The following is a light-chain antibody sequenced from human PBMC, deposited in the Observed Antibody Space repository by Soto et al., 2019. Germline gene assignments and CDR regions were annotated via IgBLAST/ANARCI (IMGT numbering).Light chain of an antibody. Sequence: DILMTQSPATLSASLGDRATITCRASQSISSSLAWYQQKPGQAPRLLIYGASTRATGIPARFSGSGSGTEFTLTISSLQSEDIAVYYCQQYSNCWVTFGQGTKVDIK. CDR3: QQYSNCWVT. CDR1: QSISSS. V-gene: IGKV3-15*01. CDR2: GAS. J-gene: IGKJ1*01.